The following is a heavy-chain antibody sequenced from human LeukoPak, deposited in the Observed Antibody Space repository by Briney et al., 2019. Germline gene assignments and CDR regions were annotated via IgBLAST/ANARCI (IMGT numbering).Heavy chain of an antibody. CDR1: GYTFTSYY. Sequence: ASVKVSCKASGYTFTSYYMHWVRQAPGQGLEWMGIINPSGGSTSYAQKFQGRVTMTRDTSTSTVYMELRSLRSDDTAVYYCAREGVVVVAATRGSSFDYWGQGTLVTVSS. CDR2: INPSGGST. V-gene: IGHV1-46*01. D-gene: IGHD2-15*01. CDR3: AREGVVVVAATRGSSFDY. J-gene: IGHJ4*02.